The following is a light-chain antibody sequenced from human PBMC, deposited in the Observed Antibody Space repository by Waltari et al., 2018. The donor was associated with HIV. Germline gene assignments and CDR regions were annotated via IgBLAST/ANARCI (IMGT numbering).Light chain of an antibody. CDR3: QPYRSSLHS. CDR1: QSVSRRY. CDR2: DAS. J-gene: IGKJ2*03. V-gene: IGKV3D-20*01. Sequence: EVVLTQSPATLSLSRGERATLSCGASQSVSRRYVSWYQQKPGLAPRLLMYDASRRATGTPDRFSGSGSGTDSTLTISSLEHEAFAVYYCQPYRSSLHSFGQGTKLEIK.